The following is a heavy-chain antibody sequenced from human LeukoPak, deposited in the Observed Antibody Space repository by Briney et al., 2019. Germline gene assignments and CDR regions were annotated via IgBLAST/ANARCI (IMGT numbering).Heavy chain of an antibody. Sequence: ASVKVSCKASGYTFTSYGISWVRQAPGQGLEWMGWISAYNGNTNYAQKLQGRVTMTTDTSTGTAYMELRSLRSDDTAVYYCARDTAHKDAFDIWGQGTMVTVSP. CDR3: ARDTAHKDAFDI. V-gene: IGHV1-18*01. CDR1: GYTFTSYG. J-gene: IGHJ3*02. D-gene: IGHD5-18*01. CDR2: ISAYNGNT.